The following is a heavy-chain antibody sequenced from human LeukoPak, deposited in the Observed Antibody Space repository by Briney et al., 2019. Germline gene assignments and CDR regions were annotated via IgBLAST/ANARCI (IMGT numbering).Heavy chain of an antibody. CDR1: GFTFSSYA. Sequence: PGGSLRLSCAASGFTFSSYAMSWVRQAPGKGLEWVSVISGSGGSTYYADSVKGRFTISRDNSKNTPYLQMNSLRAEDTAVYYCAKVRYDGSGYQSPYFDYWGQGILVTVSS. CDR2: ISGSGGST. D-gene: IGHD3-22*01. J-gene: IGHJ4*02. V-gene: IGHV3-23*01. CDR3: AKVRYDGSGYQSPYFDY.